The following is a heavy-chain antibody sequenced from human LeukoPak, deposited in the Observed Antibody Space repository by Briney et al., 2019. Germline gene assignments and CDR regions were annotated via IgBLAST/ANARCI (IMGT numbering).Heavy chain of an antibody. D-gene: IGHD5-12*01. CDR1: GYSISSGYY. J-gene: IGHJ4*02. CDR2: IYHSGST. V-gene: IGHV4-38-2*02. Sequence: PSETLSLTCSVSGYSISSGYYWGWIRQPPGMGLEWIGNIYHSGSTYYNPSLKSRVTIPLDTSKNQFSLKLSSVTAADTAVYYCARKDPGYSGYSDFDYWGQGTLVTVSS. CDR3: ARKDPGYSGYSDFDY.